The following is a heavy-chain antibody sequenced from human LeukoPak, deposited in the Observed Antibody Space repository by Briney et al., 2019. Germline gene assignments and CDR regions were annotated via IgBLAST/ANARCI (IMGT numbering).Heavy chain of an antibody. Sequence: ASVKVSCKASKYTFTGYYIHWVRQAPGQGLEYMGWINPNSGGTNYAQKFLGRVTMTRDTSISTAYVELSRLRSDDTAVYYCAREGATGGAFDIWGQGTMVTVSS. CDR1: KYTFTGYY. D-gene: IGHD1-26*01. J-gene: IGHJ3*02. CDR2: INPNSGGT. V-gene: IGHV1-2*02. CDR3: AREGATGGAFDI.